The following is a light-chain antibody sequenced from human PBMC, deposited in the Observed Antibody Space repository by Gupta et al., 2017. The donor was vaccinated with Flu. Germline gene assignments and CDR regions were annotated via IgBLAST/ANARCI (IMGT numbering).Light chain of an antibody. CDR1: QSSRNW. V-gene: IGKV1-5*03. CDR3: QQYDTYSGT. CDR2: KAS. J-gene: IGKJ2*01. Sequence: PATLSAAVGDRVTITCRASQSSRNWLAWYQQKPGKAPNLLIYKASSLESGVPSRFSGSGSGTEFTLTISSLQADDFATYYCQQYDTYSGTFGQGTKLEIK.